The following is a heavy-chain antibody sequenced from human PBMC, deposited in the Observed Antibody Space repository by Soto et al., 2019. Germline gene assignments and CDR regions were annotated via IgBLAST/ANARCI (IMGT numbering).Heavy chain of an antibody. CDR2: IHPGDSET. D-gene: IGHD7-27*01. V-gene: IGHV5-51*04. J-gene: IGHJ4*02. CDR1: AYTFSTNW. Sequence: ESLKISCHTSAYTFSTNWTGWVRQMPGKGLEWEVIIHPGDSETRYSPTFQAQVSTCSNSPLTTPYLQWTSPQASDTAMYYCARLLHYWGVPHYFDAWAQATLVTVPS. CDR3: ARLLHYWGVPHYFDA.